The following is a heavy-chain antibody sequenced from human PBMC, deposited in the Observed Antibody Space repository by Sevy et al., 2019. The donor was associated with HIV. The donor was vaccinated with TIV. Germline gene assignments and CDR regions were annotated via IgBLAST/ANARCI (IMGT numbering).Heavy chain of an antibody. J-gene: IGHJ6*02. CDR2: ISWNSGSI. CDR1: GFTFDDYA. V-gene: IGHV3-9*01. Sequence: GGSLRLSCAASGFTFDDYAMHWVRQAPGKGLEWVSGISWNSGSIGYADSVKGRFTISRDNAKNSLYLQMNSLRAEDTALYYCAKTASTYYSYGMDVWGQGTTVTVSS. D-gene: IGHD5-18*01. CDR3: AKTASTYYSYGMDV.